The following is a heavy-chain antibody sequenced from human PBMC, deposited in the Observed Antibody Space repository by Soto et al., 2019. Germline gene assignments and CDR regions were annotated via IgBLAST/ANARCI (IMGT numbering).Heavy chain of an antibody. D-gene: IGHD4-17*01. Sequence: PSETLSLTCAVSGGSISSSNWWSWVRQPPGKGLEWIGEIYHSGSTNYNPSLKSRVTISVDKSKNQFSLKLSSVTAADTAVYYCARSLKDYGVYFGHGWFDPWGQGTLVTVSS. V-gene: IGHV4-4*02. CDR3: ARSLKDYGVYFGHGWFDP. CDR1: GGSISSSNW. J-gene: IGHJ5*02. CDR2: IYHSGST.